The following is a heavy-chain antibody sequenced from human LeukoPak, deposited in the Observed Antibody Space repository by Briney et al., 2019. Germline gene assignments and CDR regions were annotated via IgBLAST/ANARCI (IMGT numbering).Heavy chain of an antibody. J-gene: IGHJ3*02. CDR2: ISSSGNPI. Sequence: GGSLRLSCAASGFTFSSYEMHWVRQAPRKGLEWLSYISSSGNPIKYADSVKGRFTISRDNARNSLYLQMNNLRPEDTALYYCVRGGYDIWGQGTVVTVSS. V-gene: IGHV3-48*03. CDR3: VRGGYDI. CDR1: GFTFSSYE. D-gene: IGHD6-13*01.